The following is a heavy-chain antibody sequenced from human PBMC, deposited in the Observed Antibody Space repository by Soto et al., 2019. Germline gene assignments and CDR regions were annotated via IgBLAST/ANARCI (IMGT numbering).Heavy chain of an antibody. Sequence: GGAPKLSFATPGFTLCSYAMSWGRPAPGKGLEWVSAISGSGGSTYYADSVKGRFTISRDNSKNTLYLQMNSLRAEDTAVYYCAKSLMRVVVASDYWGQGTLVTVSS. CDR2: ISGSGGST. V-gene: IGHV3-23*01. CDR1: GFTLCSYA. J-gene: IGHJ4*02. D-gene: IGHD2-15*01. CDR3: AKSLMRVVVASDY.